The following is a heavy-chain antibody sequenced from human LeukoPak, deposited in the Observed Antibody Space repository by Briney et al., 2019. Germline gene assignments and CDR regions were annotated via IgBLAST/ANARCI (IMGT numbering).Heavy chain of an antibody. J-gene: IGHJ3*02. CDR3: AKDLRYSGSSTVNDAFDI. V-gene: IGHV3-23*01. CDR2: ISGSGGNT. D-gene: IGHD1-26*01. Sequence: GGSLRLSCAASGFTFSSYAMSWVRQAPGKGLEWVSDISGSGGNTYYADSVKGRFTISRDNSKNTLYLQMNSLRAEDTAVCYCAKDLRYSGSSTVNDAFDIWGQGTLVTVSS. CDR1: GFTFSSYA.